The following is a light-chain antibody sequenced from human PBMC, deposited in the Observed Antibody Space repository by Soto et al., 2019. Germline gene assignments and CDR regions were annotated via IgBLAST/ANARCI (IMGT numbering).Light chain of an antibody. CDR3: HQYGSSPFT. CDR1: QSVSSSY. CDR2: GAS. V-gene: IGKV3-20*01. J-gene: IGKJ3*01. Sequence: EIVLTQSPGTLSLSPGERATLSCRASQSVSSSYLAWYQQKPGQAPRLLIYGASSRATGIPDRFSCSGSGTDFSVTISRLEPEDFAVYYWHQYGSSPFTFGPGTKVDIK.